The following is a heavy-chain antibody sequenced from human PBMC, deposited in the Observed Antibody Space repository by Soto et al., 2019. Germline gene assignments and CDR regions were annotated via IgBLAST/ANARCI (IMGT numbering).Heavy chain of an antibody. CDR3: ATAGGYYDSSGDPNWFDP. CDR1: GYTLTELS. J-gene: IGHJ5*02. V-gene: IGHV1-24*01. CDR2: FDPEDGET. D-gene: IGHD3-22*01. Sequence: QVQLVQSGAEVKKPGASVKVSCKVSGYTLTELSMHWVRQAPGKGLEWMGGFDPEDGETIYAQKFQGRVTMTEDTSTDTAYMELSSLRSEDTAVYYCATAGGYYDSSGDPNWFDPWGQGTLVTVSS.